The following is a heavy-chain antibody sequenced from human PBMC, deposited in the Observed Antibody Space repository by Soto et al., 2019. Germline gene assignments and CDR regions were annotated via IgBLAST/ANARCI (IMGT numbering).Heavy chain of an antibody. CDR1: GYTFTSYG. CDR3: GGDSSGYYYPDVFDI. J-gene: IGHJ3*02. D-gene: IGHD3-22*01. Sequence: GASVKVSCKASGYTFTSYGISWVRQAPGQGLEWMGWISAYNGNTNYAQKLQGRVTMTTDTSTSTAYMELRSLRSDDTAVYYCGGDSSGYYYPDVFDIWGQGTMVTVSS. V-gene: IGHV1-18*01. CDR2: ISAYNGNT.